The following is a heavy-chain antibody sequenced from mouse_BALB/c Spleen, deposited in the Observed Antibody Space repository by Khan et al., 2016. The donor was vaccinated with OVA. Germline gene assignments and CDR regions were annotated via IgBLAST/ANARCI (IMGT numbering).Heavy chain of an antibody. V-gene: IGHV14-1*02. Sequence: EVQLQESGAELVRPGALVKLSCKASGFNIKDYYMHWVKQRPEQGLVWIGRIDPENGDTIYDPKFQGKASITSDTSSNTAYLQLSSLTSEDTAVDYCARDGYSPWFAYWGQGTLGTVSA. CDR1: GFNIKDYY. J-gene: IGHJ3*01. CDR3: ARDGYSPWFAY. D-gene: IGHD2-3*01. CDR2: IDPENGDT.